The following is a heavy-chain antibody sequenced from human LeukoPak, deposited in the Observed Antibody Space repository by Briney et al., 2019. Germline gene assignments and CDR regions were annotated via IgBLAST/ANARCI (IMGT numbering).Heavy chain of an antibody. Sequence: QPGGSLRLSCAASGFTFSSYEMNWVPQAPGKGLEWVSYISSSGSTIYYADSVKGRFTISRDNAKNSLYLQMNSLRAEDTAVYYCAELGITMIGGVWGKGTTVTISS. CDR2: ISSSGSTI. D-gene: IGHD3-10*02. J-gene: IGHJ6*04. V-gene: IGHV3-48*03. CDR1: GFTFSSYE. CDR3: AELGITMIGGV.